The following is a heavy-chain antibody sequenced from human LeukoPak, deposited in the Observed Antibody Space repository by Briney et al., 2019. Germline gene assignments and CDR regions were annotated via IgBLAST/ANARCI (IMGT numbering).Heavy chain of an antibody. CDR1: VFTFSSYE. Sequence: PGGSLRLSCAASVFTFSSYEMNWVRQAPGKGLDWVSYISSSGSTIYYADSVKGRFTISRDNAKNSLYLQMNSLRAEDTAVYYCAELGITMIGGVWGKGTTVTISS. CDR2: ISSSGSTI. D-gene: IGHD3-10*02. CDR3: AELGITMIGGV. J-gene: IGHJ6*04. V-gene: IGHV3-48*03.